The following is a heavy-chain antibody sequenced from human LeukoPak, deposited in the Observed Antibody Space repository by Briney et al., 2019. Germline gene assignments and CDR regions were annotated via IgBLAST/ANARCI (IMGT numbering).Heavy chain of an antibody. CDR1: GFTFSSYG. CDR3: AKDAGFSGYEKGDY. V-gene: IGHV3-30*18. J-gene: IGHJ4*02. Sequence: GGSLRLSCAASGFTFSSYGMHWVRQAPGKGLEWVAVISYDGSNKYYADSVKGRFTISRDNSKNTLYLQMNSLRAEDTAVYYCAKDAGFSGYEKGDYWGQGTLVTVSS. D-gene: IGHD5-12*01. CDR2: ISYDGSNK.